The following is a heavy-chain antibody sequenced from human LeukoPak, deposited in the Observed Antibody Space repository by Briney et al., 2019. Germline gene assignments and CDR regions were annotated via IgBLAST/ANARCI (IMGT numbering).Heavy chain of an antibody. V-gene: IGHV3-23*01. CDR3: AKGGYCSSTSCHDAFDI. CDR1: GFGFSTYA. J-gene: IGHJ3*02. Sequence: GGSLRLSCVASGFGFSTYAMSWVRQAPGKGLEWVAAIGGSGDTTNYADSVRGRFTISRDNSKNTLYVQMNSLRVEDTAVYYCAKGGYCSSTSCHDAFDIWGQGTMVTVSS. CDR2: IGGSGDTT. D-gene: IGHD2-2*01.